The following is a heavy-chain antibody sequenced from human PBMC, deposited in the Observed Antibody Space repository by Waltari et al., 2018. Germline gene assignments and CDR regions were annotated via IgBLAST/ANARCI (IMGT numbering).Heavy chain of an antibody. CDR2: ISSFGTYN. Sequence: DVQLVESGGGLVKPGGSLRLSCVGSGFTFSSYTMNWVRQAPGKGLEWVSSISSFGTYNVYADSLKGRISISRDNANNSLYLEMNSLTAGDTAVYYCARTDTLIRGGRCDLWGQGTLVTVSS. J-gene: IGHJ5*02. V-gene: IGHV3-21*02. CDR1: GFTFSSYT. CDR3: ARTDTLIRGGRCDL. D-gene: IGHD2-15*01.